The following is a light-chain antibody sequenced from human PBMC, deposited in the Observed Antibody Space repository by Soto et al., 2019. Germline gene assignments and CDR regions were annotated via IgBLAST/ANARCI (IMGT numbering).Light chain of an antibody. CDR2: GAS. J-gene: IGKJ4*02. CDR1: QSVSPSS. CDR3: QQFAGS. Sequence: EILLTQSPGTLSLSPGGRATLSCRASQSVSPSSLAWYQQRPGQSPRLLIYGASSRATGIPDRFSGRGSGTDFTLIISRLEPEDFAVYYCQQFAGSFGGGTKVDIK. V-gene: IGKV3-20*01.